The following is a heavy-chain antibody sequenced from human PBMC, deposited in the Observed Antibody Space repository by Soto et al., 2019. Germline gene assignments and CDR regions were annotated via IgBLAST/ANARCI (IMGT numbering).Heavy chain of an antibody. CDR1: GFTFSSYA. Sequence: EVQLLESGGGLVQPGGSLRLSCAASGFTFSSYAMSWVRQPPGRGLEWVSAFSGSGGSTYYADSVKGRFTISRDNSKNTLYLQMNSLRAEDTAVYYCAKTPSAYCGGDCYTNPFDYWGQGTLVTVSS. CDR3: AKTPSAYCGGDCYTNPFDY. V-gene: IGHV3-23*01. J-gene: IGHJ4*02. D-gene: IGHD2-21*02. CDR2: FSGSGGST.